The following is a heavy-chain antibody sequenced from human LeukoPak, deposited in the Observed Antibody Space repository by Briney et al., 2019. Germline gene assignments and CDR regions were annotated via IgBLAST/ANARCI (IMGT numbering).Heavy chain of an antibody. CDR3: ARGRGGYSGSPRGFDY. D-gene: IGHD1-26*01. Sequence: SETLSLTCAVYGGSFSGYYWSWIRQPPGKGLEWIGEINHSGGTNYNPSLKSRVTISVDTSKNQFSLKLSSVTAADTAVYYCARGRGGYSGSPRGFDYWGQGTLVTVSS. CDR2: INHSGGT. CDR1: GGSFSGYY. V-gene: IGHV4-34*01. J-gene: IGHJ4*02.